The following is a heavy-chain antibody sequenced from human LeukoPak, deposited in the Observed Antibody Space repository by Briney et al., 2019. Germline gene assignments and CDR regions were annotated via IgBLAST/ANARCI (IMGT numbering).Heavy chain of an antibody. V-gene: IGHV3-53*01. D-gene: IGHD2-21*02. J-gene: IGHJ4*02. CDR1: GFTVSSNY. CDR3: AKDGGIVVVTATFDY. CDR2: IYSGGST. Sequence: GGSLRLSCAASGFTVSSNYMSWVRQAPGKGLECISVIYSGGSTYYADSVKGRFTISRDNSKNTLYLQMNSPRAEDTAVYYCAKDGGIVVVTATFDYWGQGTLVTVSS.